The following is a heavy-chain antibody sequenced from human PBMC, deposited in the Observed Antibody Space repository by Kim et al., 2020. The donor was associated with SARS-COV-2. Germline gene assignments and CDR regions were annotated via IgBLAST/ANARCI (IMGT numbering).Heavy chain of an antibody. J-gene: IGHJ4*02. Sequence: ASVKVSCKASGYTFTSYAMHWVRQAPGQRLEWMGWINAGNGNTKYSQKFQGRVTITRDTSASTAYMELSSLRSDDTAVYYCARDYYDSSGYYGKPDDYWGQGTLVTVS. CDR3: ARDYYDSSGYYGKPDDY. CDR1: GYTFTSYA. CDR2: INAGNGNT. V-gene: IGHV1-3*01. D-gene: IGHD3-22*01.